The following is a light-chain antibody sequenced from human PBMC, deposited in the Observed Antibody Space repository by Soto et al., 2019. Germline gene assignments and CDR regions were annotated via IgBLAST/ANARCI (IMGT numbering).Light chain of an antibody. CDR3: QQFSSYPLT. CDR2: GAF. CDR1: QGISTY. Sequence: LSSSVGDTVTITRRASQGISTYLNWYQQKAGKPPKLMIYGAFILQSGVPSRFSGGGSGTDCTLTISRLEPEDFAVYYCQQFSSYPLTLDGGTKVDI. J-gene: IGKJ4*01. V-gene: IGKV1-39*01.